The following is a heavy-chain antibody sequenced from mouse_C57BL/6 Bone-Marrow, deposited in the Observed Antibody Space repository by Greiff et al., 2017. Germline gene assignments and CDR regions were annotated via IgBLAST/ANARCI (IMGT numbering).Heavy chain of an antibody. V-gene: IGHV6-6*01. CDR3: RAGSSFHWYFDV. Sequence: DVQLVESGGGLVQPGGSMKLSCAASGFTFSDAWMDWVRQSPEKGLEWVAEIRNKANNHATYYAESVKGRFTISRDDSKSSVYLQMNSLRAEDTGIDYCRAGSSFHWYFDVWGTGTTVTVSS. CDR1: GFTFSDAW. CDR2: IRNKANNHAT. J-gene: IGHJ1*03. D-gene: IGHD1-1*01.